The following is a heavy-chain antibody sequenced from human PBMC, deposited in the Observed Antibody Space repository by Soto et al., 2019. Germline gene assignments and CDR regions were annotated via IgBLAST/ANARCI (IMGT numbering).Heavy chain of an antibody. V-gene: IGHV3-23*01. CDR3: AKPSYIFGVVITGAFDY. Sequence: EVQLLESGGGLVQPGGSLRLSCAASGFTFSSYAMSWVRQAPGKGLEWVSAISGSGGSTYYADSVKGRFTISRDNSKNTLYLQMNSLRAEDTAVYYCAKPSYIFGVVITGAFDYWGQGTLVTVSS. CDR2: ISGSGGST. D-gene: IGHD3-3*02. J-gene: IGHJ4*02. CDR1: GFTFSSYA.